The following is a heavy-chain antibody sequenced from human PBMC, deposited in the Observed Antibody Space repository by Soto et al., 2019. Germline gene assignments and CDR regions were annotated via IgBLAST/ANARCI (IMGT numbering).Heavy chain of an antibody. J-gene: IGHJ6*02. CDR3: ASTVRVDTSMGGCYCYRMDC. CDR2: IFHGGIT. Sequence: QVQLQESGPGLVKPSGTLFLTCAVSGGSIRSSNWWSCVRQPPGKGLEWIGEIFHGGITNSNPSIKSRVTVSLDKPKTQFTLRLSSETAADTAVYYCASTVRVDTSMGGCYCYRMDCWRQGPTVNVSS. D-gene: IGHD5-18*01. CDR1: GGSIRSSNW. V-gene: IGHV4-4*02.